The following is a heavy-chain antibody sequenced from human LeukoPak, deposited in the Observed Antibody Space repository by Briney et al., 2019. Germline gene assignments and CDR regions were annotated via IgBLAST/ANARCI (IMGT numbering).Heavy chain of an antibody. D-gene: IGHD2-15*01. CDR2: INGSSSDT. Sequence: GGSLRLSCAASGFTFSDYYMTWIRQAPGRGLEWISYINGSSSDTKYADSGKGRFTISRDNAKNSLYLLMNSLRAEDTAVYYCARRGTTYCTVDSCHPNWFDPWGQGTLVTVSS. CDR3: ARRGTTYCTVDSCHPNWFDP. J-gene: IGHJ5*02. V-gene: IGHV3-11*03. CDR1: GFTFSDYY.